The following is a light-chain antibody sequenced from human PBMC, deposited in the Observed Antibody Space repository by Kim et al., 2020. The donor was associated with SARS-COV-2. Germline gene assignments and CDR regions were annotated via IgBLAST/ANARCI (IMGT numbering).Light chain of an antibody. CDR3: SSYTTSDTVV. CDR2: DVS. V-gene: IGLV2-14*03. CDR1: SSDIGNYNY. Sequence: GQSIAISCTGTSSDIGNYNYVSWYQHHPGKAPKVMIYDVSDRPSGISNRFSGSKSGNTASLTISGLQPEDEADYYCSSYTTSDTVVFGGGTQLTVL. J-gene: IGLJ3*02.